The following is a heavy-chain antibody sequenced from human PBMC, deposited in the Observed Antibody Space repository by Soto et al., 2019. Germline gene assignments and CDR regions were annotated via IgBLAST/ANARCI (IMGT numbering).Heavy chain of an antibody. D-gene: IGHD3-22*01. CDR2: ISADGSDP. J-gene: IGHJ4*02. CDR3: TKARFYFDSSPYDS. Sequence: GGSMRLSCAASGFTFEDYALHWVRQSSGKGPEWVSLISADGSDPYYADSVKGRFTISRDNRKDSLYLQMNSLRPEDSAIYYCTKARFYFDSSPYDSWGQGTLVTVSS. V-gene: IGHV3-43D*03. CDR1: GFTFEDYA.